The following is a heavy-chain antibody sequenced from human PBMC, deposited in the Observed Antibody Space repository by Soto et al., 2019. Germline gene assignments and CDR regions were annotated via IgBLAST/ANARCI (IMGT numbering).Heavy chain of an antibody. Sequence: EVQLLESGGGLVQPGGSLRLSCAASGFTFSSYAMSWVRQAPGKGLEWVSAISGSGGSTYYADSVKGRFTISRDNYKNTLYLQMNSLRAEDTAVYYCAKDFGIVVVVAANQGWFDPWGQGTLVTVSS. CDR2: ISGSGGST. CDR1: GFTFSSYA. CDR3: AKDFGIVVVVAANQGWFDP. J-gene: IGHJ5*02. D-gene: IGHD2-15*01. V-gene: IGHV3-23*01.